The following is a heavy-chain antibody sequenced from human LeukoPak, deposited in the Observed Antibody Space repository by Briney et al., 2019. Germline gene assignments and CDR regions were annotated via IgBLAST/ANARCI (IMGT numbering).Heavy chain of an antibody. D-gene: IGHD4-23*01. CDR3: ARNYGGRQYYFDY. CDR1: GGSISSYY. J-gene: IGHJ4*02. V-gene: IGHV4-59*01. Sequence: SETLSLTCTVSGGSISSYYWSWIRQPPGKGLVWIGYIYYSGSTNYNPSLKSRVTISVDASKNQFSLKLSSVTAADTAVYYCARNYGGRQYYFDYWGQGTLVTVSS. CDR2: IYYSGST.